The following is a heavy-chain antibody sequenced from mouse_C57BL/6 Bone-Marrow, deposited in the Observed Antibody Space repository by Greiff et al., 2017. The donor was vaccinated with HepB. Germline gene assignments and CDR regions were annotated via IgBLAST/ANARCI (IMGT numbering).Heavy chain of an antibody. Sequence: EVQLQQSGAELVRPGASVKLSCTASGFNIKDYYMHWVKQRPEQGLEWIGRIDPEDGDTEYAPKFQGKATMTADTSSNTAYLQLSSLTSEDTAVYYSTIYHDYASGDWYFDVWGTGTTVTVSS. CDR1: GFNIKDYY. V-gene: IGHV14-1*01. CDR3: TIYHDYASGDWYFDV. J-gene: IGHJ1*03. CDR2: IDPEDGDT. D-gene: IGHD1-1*01.